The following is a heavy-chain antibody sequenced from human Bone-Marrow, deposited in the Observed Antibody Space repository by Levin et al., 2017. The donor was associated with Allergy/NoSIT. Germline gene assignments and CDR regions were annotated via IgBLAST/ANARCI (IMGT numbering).Heavy chain of an antibody. CDR1: GFTFSSYA. V-gene: IGHV3-30*04. CDR3: ARVGPEWVTTRYGMDV. CDR2: ISYDGSNK. J-gene: IGHJ6*02. D-gene: IGHD3-22*01. Sequence: LSLTCAASGFTFSSYAMHWVRQAPGKGLEWVAVISYDGSNKYYADSVKGRFTISRDNSKNTLYLQMNSLRAEDTAVYYCARVGPEWVTTRYGMDVWGQGTTVTVSS.